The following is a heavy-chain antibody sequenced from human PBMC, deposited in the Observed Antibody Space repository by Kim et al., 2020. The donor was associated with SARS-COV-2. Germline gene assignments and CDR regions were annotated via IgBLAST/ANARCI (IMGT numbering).Heavy chain of an antibody. Sequence: GGSLRLSCAASGFTFNSHWMHWVRQVPEKGLLWVSRINSDKTTIEYADTVKGRFTISRDNAQSTLYLQMNSLRAEDTAVYYCARGSGYYGFDYWG. CDR2: INSDKTTI. D-gene: IGHD3-22*01. J-gene: IGHJ4*01. CDR3: ARGSGYYGFDY. V-gene: IGHV3-74*01. CDR1: GFTFNSHW.